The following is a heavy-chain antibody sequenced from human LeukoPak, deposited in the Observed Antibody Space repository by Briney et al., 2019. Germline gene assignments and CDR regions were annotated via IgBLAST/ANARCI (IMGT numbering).Heavy chain of an antibody. Sequence: SETLSLTCTVSGGSISSGGYYWSWIRQPPGKGLEWIGYIYHSGSTYYNPSPKSRVTISVDRSKNQFSLKLSSVTAADTAVYYCARDCSSTSCDTEYFDYWGQGTLVTVSS. D-gene: IGHD2-2*02. V-gene: IGHV4-30-2*01. CDR1: GGSISSGGYY. CDR3: ARDCSSTSCDTEYFDY. J-gene: IGHJ4*02. CDR2: IYHSGST.